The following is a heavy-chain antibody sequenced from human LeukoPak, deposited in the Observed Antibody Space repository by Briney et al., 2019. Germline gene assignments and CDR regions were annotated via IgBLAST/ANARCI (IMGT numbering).Heavy chain of an antibody. CDR1: GGSISTTSYY. CDR2: IYYSGST. CDR3: ARGGRQWLVIDY. J-gene: IGHJ4*02. D-gene: IGHD6-19*01. V-gene: IGHV4-39*07. Sequence: SETLSLTCTVSGGSISTTSYYWGWIRQPPGKGLEWIGNIYYSGSTYYNPSLKSRVTISVDTSKNQFSLKLSSVTAADTAVYYCARGGRQWLVIDYWGQGTLVTVSS.